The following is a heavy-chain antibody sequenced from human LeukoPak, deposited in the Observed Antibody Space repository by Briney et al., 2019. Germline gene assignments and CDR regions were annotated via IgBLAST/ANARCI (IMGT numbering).Heavy chain of an antibody. CDR2: IYYSGST. CDR1: GDSISSSSSY. CDR3: ARDVVAAVGSFDY. D-gene: IGHD6-13*01. V-gene: IGHV4-39*07. Sequence: SETLSLTCTVSGDSISSSSSYWGWIRQPPGKGLEWIGSIYYSGSTYYNPSLKSRVTMSVDTSKNQFFLKLSSVTAADTAVYYCARDVVAAVGSFDYWGQGILVTVSS. J-gene: IGHJ4*02.